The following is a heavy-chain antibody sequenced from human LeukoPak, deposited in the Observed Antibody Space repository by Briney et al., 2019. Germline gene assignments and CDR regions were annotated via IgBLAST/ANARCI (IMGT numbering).Heavy chain of an antibody. CDR2: ISPYNGNT. Sequence: ASVTVSCKASLYTFTNYDINWVRQAPGQGLEWMGGISPYNGNTDYAQKLQGRVTMTTDTSTSTAYMGLRSLRSDDTAVYYCARPSDSSGGDAFDIWGQGTMVIVSS. J-gene: IGHJ3*02. V-gene: IGHV1-18*01. D-gene: IGHD2-15*01. CDR1: LYTFTNYD. CDR3: ARPSDSSGGDAFDI.